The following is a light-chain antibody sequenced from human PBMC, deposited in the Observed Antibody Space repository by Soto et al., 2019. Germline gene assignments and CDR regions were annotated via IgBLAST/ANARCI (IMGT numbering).Light chain of an antibody. Sequence: QSVLTQPASVSGSPGQSITISCTGTSSDVGGYNYVSWYQQHPGKAPKLMIYEVSNRPSGVSNRFSGSKSGNTGSLTISGLQAEDEGDYYCSSYTSSSTLVFGGGTKLTVL. CDR2: EVS. CDR3: SSYTSSSTLV. CDR1: SSDVGGYNY. V-gene: IGLV2-14*01. J-gene: IGLJ2*01.